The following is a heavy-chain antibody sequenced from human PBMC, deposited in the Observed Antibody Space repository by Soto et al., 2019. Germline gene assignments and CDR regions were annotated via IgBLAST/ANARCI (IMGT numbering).Heavy chain of an antibody. V-gene: IGHV1-69*01. J-gene: IGHJ5*02. Sequence: QVQLVQSGAEVKKPGSSVNVSCKASGGTFSSYAISWVRQAPGQGLEWMGGIIPIFGTANYAQKFQGRVTITADESTSTAYMELSSLRSEDTAVYYCARDHGCSSTSCYTWFDPWGQGTLVTVSS. CDR1: GGTFSSYA. D-gene: IGHD2-2*02. CDR3: ARDHGCSSTSCYTWFDP. CDR2: IIPIFGTA.